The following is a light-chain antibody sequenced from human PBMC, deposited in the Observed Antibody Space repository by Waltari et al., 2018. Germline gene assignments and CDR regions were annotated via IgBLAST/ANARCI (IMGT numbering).Light chain of an antibody. J-gene: IGKJ5*01. V-gene: IGKV3-15*01. CDR2: GAS. Sequence: EIVMTQSPATLSVSPGERATLSCRASQSVSSNLAWYQQKTGQAPRLLIFGASSRATGIPGRFSGSGSGTEFTLTISSLQSEDFAVYYCQQYNNWLITFGQGTRLEIK. CDR1: QSVSSN. CDR3: QQYNNWLIT.